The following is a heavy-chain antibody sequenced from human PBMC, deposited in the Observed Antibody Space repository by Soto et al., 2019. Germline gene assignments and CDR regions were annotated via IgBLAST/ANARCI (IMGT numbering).Heavy chain of an antibody. D-gene: IGHD3-16*02. CDR2: IYYSGST. Sequence: PSETLSLTCTVSGGSISSGGYYWSWIRQHPGKGLEWIGYIYYSGSTYYNPSLKSRVTISVDTSKNQFSLKLSSVTAADTAVYYCARFRRGSYRYDSYWGQGTLVTVSS. J-gene: IGHJ4*02. V-gene: IGHV4-31*03. CDR1: GGSISSGGYY. CDR3: ARFRRGSYRYDSY.